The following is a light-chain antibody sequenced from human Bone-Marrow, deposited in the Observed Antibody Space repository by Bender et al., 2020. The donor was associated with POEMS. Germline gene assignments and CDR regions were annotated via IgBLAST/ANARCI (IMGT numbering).Light chain of an antibody. Sequence: QSVVTQPPSLSEAPRQRVTISCSGSSSNIGNHGVTWYQQLPVEAPKLLIYYDDLLTPGFSDRFSAAQSGTSASLAFSELQSEYETLYYCSAWDDSVGGWDFGGGSKLTV. J-gene: IGLJ2*01. V-gene: IGLV1-36*01. CDR3: SAWDDSVGGWD. CDR2: YDD. CDR1: SSNIGNHG.